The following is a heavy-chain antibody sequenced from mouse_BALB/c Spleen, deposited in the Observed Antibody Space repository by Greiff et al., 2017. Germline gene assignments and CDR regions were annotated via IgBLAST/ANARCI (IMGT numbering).Heavy chain of an antibody. CDR1: GYTFTSYW. V-gene: IGHV1-87*01. CDR2: IYPGDGDT. CDR3: ASYYGSSYGFDY. D-gene: IGHD1-1*01. J-gene: IGHJ2*01. Sequence: VKLQQSGAELARPGASVKLSCKASGYTFTSYWMQWVKQRPGQGLEWIGAIYPGDGDTRYTQKFKGKATLTADKSSSTAYMQLSSLASEDSAVYYCASYYGSSYGFDYWGQGTTLTVSS.